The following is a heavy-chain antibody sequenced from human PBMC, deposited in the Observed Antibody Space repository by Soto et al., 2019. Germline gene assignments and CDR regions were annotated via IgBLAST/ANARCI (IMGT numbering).Heavy chain of an antibody. CDR3: ARGIGYSYGLEYYCYGMDV. J-gene: IGHJ6*02. V-gene: IGHV4-30-4*01. CDR2: IYYSGST. Sequence: SETLSLTCTVSGGSISSGDYYWSWIRQPPGKGLEWIGYIYYSGSTYYNPSLKSRVTISVDTSKNQFSLKLSSVTAADTAVYYCARGIGYSYGLEYYCYGMDVWGQGTTVT. D-gene: IGHD5-18*01. CDR1: GGSISSGDYY.